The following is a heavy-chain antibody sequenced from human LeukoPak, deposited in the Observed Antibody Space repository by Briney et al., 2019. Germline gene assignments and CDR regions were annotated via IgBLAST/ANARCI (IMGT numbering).Heavy chain of an antibody. Sequence: PGGFLRLSCAASGFTFSSYAMSWVRQAPGKGLEWVSAISGSGGSTYYADSVKGRFTISRDNPKNTLYLQMNSLRAEDTAVYYCAKDGYYGSGSYLDYWGQGTLVTVSS. J-gene: IGHJ4*02. CDR3: AKDGYYGSGSYLDY. D-gene: IGHD3-10*01. CDR2: ISGSGGST. V-gene: IGHV3-23*01. CDR1: GFTFSSYA.